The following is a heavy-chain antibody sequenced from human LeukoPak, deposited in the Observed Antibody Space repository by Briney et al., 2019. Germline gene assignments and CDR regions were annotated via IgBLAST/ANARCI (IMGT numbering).Heavy chain of an antibody. V-gene: IGHV4-61*05. CDR3: ARGVAARLYYMDV. Sequence: PSETLSLTCNVSGDSISKSRHFWAWIRQSPGRGLEWIGYIYYSGSTNYNPSLKSRVTISVDTSKNQFSLKLSSVTAADTAVYYCARGVAARLYYMDVWGKGTTVTVSS. CDR1: GDSISKSRHF. D-gene: IGHD6-6*01. J-gene: IGHJ6*03. CDR2: IYYSGST.